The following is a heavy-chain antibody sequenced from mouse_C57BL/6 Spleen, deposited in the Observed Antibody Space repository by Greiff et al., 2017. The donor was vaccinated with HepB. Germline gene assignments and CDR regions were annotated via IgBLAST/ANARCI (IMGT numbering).Heavy chain of an antibody. CDR3: ARGFGDYYGSSYYFDY. CDR2: IWTGGGT. J-gene: IGHJ2*01. CDR1: GFSLTSYA. D-gene: IGHD1-1*01. Sequence: VQGVESGPGLVAPSQSLSITCTVSGFSLTSYAISWVRQPPGKGLEWLGVIWTGGGTNYNSALKSRLSISKDNSKSQVFLKMNSLQTDDTARYYCARGFGDYYGSSYYFDYWGQGTTLTVSS. V-gene: IGHV2-9-1*01.